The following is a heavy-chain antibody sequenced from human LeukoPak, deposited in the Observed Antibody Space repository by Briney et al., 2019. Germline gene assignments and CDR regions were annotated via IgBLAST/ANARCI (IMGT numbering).Heavy chain of an antibody. CDR1: GGSISSYY. CDR3: ARSGGGWVDY. Sequence: SETLSLTCTVSGGSISSYYWSWIRQPPGKGLEWIGYIYYSGSTNYNPSLKSRVTISVDTSKNQFSLKLSSVTAADMAVYYCARSGGGWVDYWGQGTLVTVSS. D-gene: IGHD3-10*01. V-gene: IGHV4-59*01. J-gene: IGHJ4*02. CDR2: IYYSGST.